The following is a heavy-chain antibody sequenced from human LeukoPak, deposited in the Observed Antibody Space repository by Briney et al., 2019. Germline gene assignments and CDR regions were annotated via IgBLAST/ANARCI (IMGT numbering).Heavy chain of an antibody. CDR1: GGSFSGYY. CDR2: INHSGST. Sequence: PSETLSLTCAVYGGSFSGYYWSWIRQPPGKGLEWIGEINHSGSTNYNPSLKSRVTIYVDTSKNQCSLKLSSVTAADTAVYSCARSYYGGNSGVWWASYYFAYWGQGTLVTVSS. J-gene: IGHJ4*02. CDR3: ARSYYGGNSGVWWASYYFAY. D-gene: IGHD4-23*01. V-gene: IGHV4-34*01.